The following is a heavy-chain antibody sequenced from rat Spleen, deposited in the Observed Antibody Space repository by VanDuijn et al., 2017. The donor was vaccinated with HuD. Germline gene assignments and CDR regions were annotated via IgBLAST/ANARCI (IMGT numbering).Heavy chain of an antibody. J-gene: IGHJ2*01. CDR1: GFTFSNYG. Sequence: EVQLVESGGGLVQPGRSLKLSCAASGFTFSNYGMHWIRQAPTKGLEWVASISPSGGSTYYRDSVKGRFTLSRDNAKSTLYLQMDSLRSEDTATYHCAKLSGKYYGYNYLDWWGQGVMVTVSS. V-gene: IGHV5-19*01. D-gene: IGHD1-9*01. CDR3: AKLSGKYYGYNYLDW. CDR2: ISPSGGST.